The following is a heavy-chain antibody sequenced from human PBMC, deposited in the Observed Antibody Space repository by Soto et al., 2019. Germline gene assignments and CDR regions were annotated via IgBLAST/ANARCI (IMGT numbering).Heavy chain of an antibody. D-gene: IGHD2-15*01. CDR2: INHSGST. CDR1: GGSFSGYY. CDR3: ARRPPCSGGSCYSGFFGY. Sequence: QVQLQQWGAGLLKPSETLSLTCAVYGGSFSGYYWSWIRQPPGKGLEWIGEINHSGSTNYNPSLKSRVTISVDTAKHQFSLKLSSVTAADTAVYYCARRPPCSGGSCYSGFFGYWGQGTLVTVSS. V-gene: IGHV4-34*01. J-gene: IGHJ4*02.